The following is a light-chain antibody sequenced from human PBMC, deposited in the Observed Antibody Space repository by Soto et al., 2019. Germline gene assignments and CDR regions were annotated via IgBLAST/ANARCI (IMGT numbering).Light chain of an antibody. CDR3: QSYDNSLSGSRV. CDR1: SSNIGAHYD. J-gene: IGLJ3*02. CDR2: GNS. V-gene: IGLV1-40*01. Sequence: QSVLTQSPSVSGAPGQRVTISCTGSSSNIGAHYDVHWYQQLPGTAPKLLIYGNSNRPSGVPDRFSGSKSGMSASLAITGLQAADEANYYCQSYDNSLSGSRVFGGGTKLTVL.